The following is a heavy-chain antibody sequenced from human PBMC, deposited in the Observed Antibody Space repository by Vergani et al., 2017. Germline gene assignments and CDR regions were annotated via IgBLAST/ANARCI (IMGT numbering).Heavy chain of an antibody. D-gene: IGHD3-10*01. V-gene: IGHV4-59*01. CDR3: ARNMVRGVRYYGMDV. Sequence: QVQLQESGPGLVKPSETLSLTCTVSGGSISSYYWSWIRQPPGKGLEWIGYIYYSGSTNYNPSRKSRVTISVDTSKNQFSLKLSSVTAADTAVYYCARNMVRGVRYYGMDVWGQGTTVTVSS. J-gene: IGHJ6*02. CDR2: IYYSGST. CDR1: GGSISSYY.